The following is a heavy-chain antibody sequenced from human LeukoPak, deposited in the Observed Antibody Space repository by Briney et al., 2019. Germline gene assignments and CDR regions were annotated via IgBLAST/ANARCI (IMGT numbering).Heavy chain of an antibody. Sequence: SVKVSCKASGGTFRNSGISWVRQAPGQGLEYVGRIIPILDITEYGKTSPGRDTITADTATDTFYMELSGLRSEDTAVYYCAKIHDDSGYYYEYFQFWGQGTLITVSS. CDR1: GGTFRNSG. V-gene: IGHV1-69*04. CDR2: IIPILDIT. D-gene: IGHD3-22*01. CDR3: AKIHDDSGYYYEYFQF. J-gene: IGHJ1*01.